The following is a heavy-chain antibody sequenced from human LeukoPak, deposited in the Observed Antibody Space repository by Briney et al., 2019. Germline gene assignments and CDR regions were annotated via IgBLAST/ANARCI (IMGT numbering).Heavy chain of an antibody. Sequence: GGSLRLSCAASGFTLSSSAMSWVRQAPGKGLEWVSAISNDGGYTYYADSVQGRFTISRDNSKSTLCLQMNSLRAEDTAVYYCAKQLGYCSDGSCYFPYWGQGTLVTVSS. CDR1: GFTLSSSA. V-gene: IGHV3-23*01. J-gene: IGHJ4*02. CDR3: AKQLGYCSDGSCYFPY. CDR2: ISNDGGYT. D-gene: IGHD2-15*01.